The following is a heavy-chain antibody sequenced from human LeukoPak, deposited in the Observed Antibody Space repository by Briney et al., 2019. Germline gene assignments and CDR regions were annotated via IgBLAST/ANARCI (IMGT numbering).Heavy chain of an antibody. J-gene: IGHJ4*02. CDR2: ISSNSKYI. V-gene: IGHV3-21*01. Sequence: PGGSLRLSCAASGFTFNVYSMNWVRQAPGKGLEWVSSISSNSKYIYYADSMRGRFTVSRDNAKNSLFLQLNSLRAEDTAVYYCAKKMYYYDSSGHFDYWGQGTLVTVSS. D-gene: IGHD3-22*01. CDR1: GFTFNVYS. CDR3: AKKMYYYDSSGHFDY.